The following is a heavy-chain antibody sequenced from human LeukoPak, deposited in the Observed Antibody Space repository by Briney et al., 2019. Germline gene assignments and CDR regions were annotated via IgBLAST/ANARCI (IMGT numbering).Heavy chain of an antibody. CDR3: ARVGNYDILTGHYKGGLDY. D-gene: IGHD3-9*01. J-gene: IGHJ4*02. CDR2: IKQDGSEK. V-gene: IGHV3-7*03. Sequence: PGGSLRLSCAASGFTFSSYWMSWVRQAPGKGLEWVANIKQDGSEKYYVDSVKGRFTISRDNAKNSLYLQMNSLRAEDTAVYYCARVGNYDILTGHYKGGLDYWGQGTLVTVSS. CDR1: GFTFSSYW.